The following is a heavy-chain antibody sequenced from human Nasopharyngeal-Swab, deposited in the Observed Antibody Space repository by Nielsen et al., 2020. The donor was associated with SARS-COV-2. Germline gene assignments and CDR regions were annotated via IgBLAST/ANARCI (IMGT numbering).Heavy chain of an antibody. CDR3: ARLIVVASYCFDY. D-gene: IGHD3-22*01. CDR2: INHSGST. V-gene: IGHV4-34*01. J-gene: IGHJ4*02. Sequence: SETLSLTCAVYGGSFSGYYWSWIRQPQGKGLEWIGEINHSGSTNYNPSLKSRVTISVDTSKNQFSLKLSSVTAADTAVYYCARLIVVASYCFDYWGQGTLVTVSS. CDR1: GGSFSGYY.